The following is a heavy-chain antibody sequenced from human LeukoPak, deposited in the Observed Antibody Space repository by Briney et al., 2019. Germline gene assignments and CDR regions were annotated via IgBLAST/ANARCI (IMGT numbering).Heavy chain of an antibody. Sequence: SQTLSLTCTVSGGSISTYYWSWIRHPPRTGLDLVGYIYYSGSTYSNPSLNSRATISIDTSKSQFSLKLISVTAADRGVYYCARYYYGSGSFLENGWLDPWGQGTLVTVSS. V-gene: IGHV4-59*06. CDR1: GGSISTYY. J-gene: IGHJ5*02. CDR2: IYYSGST. CDR3: ARYYYGSGSFLENGWLDP. D-gene: IGHD3-10*01.